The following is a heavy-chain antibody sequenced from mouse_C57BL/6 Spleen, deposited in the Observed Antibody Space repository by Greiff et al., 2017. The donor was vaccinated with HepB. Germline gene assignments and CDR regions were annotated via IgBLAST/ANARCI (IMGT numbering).Heavy chain of an antibody. CDR2: IYPRSGNT. D-gene: IGHD1-1*01. V-gene: IGHV1-81*01. J-gene: IGHJ3*01. CDR3: ADRALYYYGSSYVPSFAY. Sequence: VQLQQSGAELARPGASVKLSCKASGYTFTSYGISWVKQRTGQGLEWIGEIYPRSGNTYYNEKFKGKATLTADKSSSTAYMELRSLTSEDSAVFSCADRALYYYGSSYVPSFAYWGQGTLVTVSA. CDR1: GYTFTSYG.